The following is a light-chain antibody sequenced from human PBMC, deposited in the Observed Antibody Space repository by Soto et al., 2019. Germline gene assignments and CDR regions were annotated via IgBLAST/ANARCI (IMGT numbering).Light chain of an antibody. CDR2: END. CDR1: SSNIGRNY. Sequence: QSVLTQPPSVSAAPGEKVTISCSGTSSNIGRNYVSWYQQLPGSAPKLLIYENDRRPSGIPDRFSGSKSGTAATLDITGLQTGDEAAYYCGAWDRGLKAGVFGGGTKLTVL. CDR3: GAWDRGLKAGV. V-gene: IGLV1-51*02. J-gene: IGLJ3*02.